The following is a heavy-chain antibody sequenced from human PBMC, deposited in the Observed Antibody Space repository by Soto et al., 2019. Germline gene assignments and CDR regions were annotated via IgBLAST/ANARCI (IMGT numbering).Heavy chain of an antibody. CDR3: AKDGAVAAADYFFDY. J-gene: IGHJ4*02. V-gene: IGHV3-30*18. Sequence: LRLSCAASGFTFSNHAIHWVRRAPGKGLEWVAVIASDGKDKRYADSVKGRSTISRDNSKNTVYLQMNSLRGEDTAVYYCAKDGAVAAADYFFDYWGQG. CDR2: IASDGKDK. CDR1: GFTFSNHA. D-gene: IGHD6-13*01.